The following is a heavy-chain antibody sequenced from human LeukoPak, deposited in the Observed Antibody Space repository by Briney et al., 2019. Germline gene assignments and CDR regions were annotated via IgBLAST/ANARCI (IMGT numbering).Heavy chain of an antibody. V-gene: IGHV4-59*11. CDR2: IYYSGST. CDR3: PWENMGIGRVFVH. Sequence: SETLSLTCTLSVGSISIHYWRWRRQPPGKGLEWIGYIYYSGSTNYNPSLRSRVTILMDTSENQFSLKLNSVTAADTAVYYCPWENMGIGRVFVHWRQGTLVTVSS. D-gene: IGHD1-26*01. J-gene: IGHJ4*02. CDR1: VGSISIHY.